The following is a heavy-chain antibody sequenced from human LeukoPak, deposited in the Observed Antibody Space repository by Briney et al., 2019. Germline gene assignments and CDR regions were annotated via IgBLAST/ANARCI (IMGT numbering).Heavy chain of an antibody. CDR2: MNPNSGNT. V-gene: IGHV1-8*01. Sequence: ASVKVSCKASGYTFTSYDINWVRQATGQGLEWMGWMNPNSGNTGYAQKFQGRVTMTRNTSISTAYMELSSQRSEDTAVYYCARGWDDFYPFDPWGQGTLVTVSS. D-gene: IGHD3-3*01. CDR1: GYTFTSYD. CDR3: ARGWDDFYPFDP. J-gene: IGHJ5*02.